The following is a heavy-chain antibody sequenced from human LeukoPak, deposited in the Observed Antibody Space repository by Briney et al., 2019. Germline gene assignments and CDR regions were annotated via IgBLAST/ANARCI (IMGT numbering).Heavy chain of an antibody. Sequence: ASVKVSCKVSGYTVTEVAIHWVRQTAEGLEWMGGFHPKDADMIYAKKFQGRVTMTQDTPTDTVYMELSSLRSEDTAIYYCTTVYYTLLPGYLNQMDVWGKGTTVTISS. J-gene: IGHJ6*04. CDR1: GYTVTEVA. V-gene: IGHV1-24*01. D-gene: IGHD3-9*01. CDR3: TTVYYTLLPGYLNQMDV. CDR2: FHPKDADM.